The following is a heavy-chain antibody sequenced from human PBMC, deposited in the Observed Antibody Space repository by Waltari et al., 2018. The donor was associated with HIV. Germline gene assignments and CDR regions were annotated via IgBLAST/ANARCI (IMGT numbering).Heavy chain of an antibody. Sequence: EVQVVESGGGLIQPGGSLRLSCAASGFTVSSNYMSWVRQAPGKGLEWVSVIYSGGATYYADSVKGRFTISRDISKNTLYLEMNSLRAEDTAVYYCTRGDKDYPHYWGQGTLVTVSS. CDR2: IYSGGAT. V-gene: IGHV3-53*01. J-gene: IGHJ4*02. CDR3: TRGDKDYPHY. CDR1: GFTVSSNY. D-gene: IGHD3-16*01.